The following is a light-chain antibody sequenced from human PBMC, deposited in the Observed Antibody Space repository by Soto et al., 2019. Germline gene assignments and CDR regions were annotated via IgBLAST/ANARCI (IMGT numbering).Light chain of an antibody. Sequence: QSVLTQPASVSGSPGQSVTVSCTSSSSDFGGHNLLSWYQQYPGTAPKLIIYAVTFRPSGVSSRFSGSKSGNTASLTISGLQPEDEAHYYCSSYTSTNTVIFGGGTKLTVL. V-gene: IGLV2-14*03. CDR1: SSDFGGHNL. CDR3: SSYTSTNTVI. CDR2: AVT. J-gene: IGLJ2*01.